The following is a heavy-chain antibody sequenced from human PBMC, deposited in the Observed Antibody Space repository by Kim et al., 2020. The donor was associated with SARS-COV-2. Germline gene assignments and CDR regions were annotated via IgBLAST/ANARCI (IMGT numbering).Heavy chain of an antibody. CDR3: ATVMIDGSGSYLFDY. J-gene: IGHJ4*02. V-gene: IGHV1-24*01. CDR2: FDPEDGET. CDR1: GYTLTELS. Sequence: ASVKVSCKVSGYTLTELSMHWVRQAPGKGLEWMGGFDPEDGETIYAQKFQGRVTMTEDTSTDTAYMELSSLRSEDTAVYYCATVMIDGSGSYLFDYWGQGTLVTVSS. D-gene: IGHD3-10*01.